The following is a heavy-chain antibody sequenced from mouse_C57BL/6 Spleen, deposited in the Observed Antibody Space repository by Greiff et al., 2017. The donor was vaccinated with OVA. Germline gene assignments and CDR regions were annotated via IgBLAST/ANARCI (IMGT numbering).Heavy chain of an antibody. CDR1: GYAFTNYL. D-gene: IGHD1-1*01. Sequence: VQLQQSGAELVRPGTSVKVSCKASGYAFTNYLIEWVQQRPGQGLEWIGVINPGSGGTNYNEKFKGKATLTADKSSSTAYMQLSSLTSEDSAVYVCARSDYYGSSYWYFDVWGTGTTVTVSS. V-gene: IGHV1-54*01. CDR2: INPGSGGT. J-gene: IGHJ1*03. CDR3: ARSDYYGSSYWYFDV.